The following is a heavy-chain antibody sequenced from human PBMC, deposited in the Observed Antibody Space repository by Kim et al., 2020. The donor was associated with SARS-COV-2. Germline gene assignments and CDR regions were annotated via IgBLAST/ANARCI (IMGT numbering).Heavy chain of an antibody. CDR3: ARVWELSFDY. CDR2: SYNDGGT. CDR1: GFTLITDH. J-gene: IGHJ4*02. D-gene: IGHD3-16*02. V-gene: IGHV3-66*01. Sequence: GGSLRLSCAASGFTLITDHMSWVRQAPGKGLEWVSISYNDGGTYYADSVKGRFTMSRDNSKNTVSLQMNSLRAEDTAVYHCARVWELSFDYWGQGNLVTV.